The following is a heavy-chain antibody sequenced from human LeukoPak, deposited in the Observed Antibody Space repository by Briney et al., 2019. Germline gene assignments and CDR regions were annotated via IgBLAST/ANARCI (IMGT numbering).Heavy chain of an antibody. V-gene: IGHV3-53*01. CDR3: ATELRYVGGYFDY. D-gene: IGHD3-9*01. CDR1: GFTVRSKY. CDR2: ILTGDNT. Sequence: PGGSLRLSRAASGFTVRSKYMSWVRQAPGKGPEWVSVILTGDNTYYSDSVRGRFTISRDHSRNTLYLQMNNLRAEDTAVYYCATELRYVGGYFDYWGQGTLVTVSS. J-gene: IGHJ4*02.